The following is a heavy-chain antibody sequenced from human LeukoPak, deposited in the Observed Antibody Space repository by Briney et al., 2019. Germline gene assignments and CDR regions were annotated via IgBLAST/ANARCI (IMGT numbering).Heavy chain of an antibody. CDR3: ARRNLRSGSSPGFDP. Sequence: GGSLRLSCAASGFTVSSNYMSWVRQAPGKGLEWVSVIYSGGSTYYADSVKGRFTISRDNAKNSLYLQMNSLRAEDTAVYYCARRNLRSGSSPGFDPWGQGTLVTVSS. CDR1: GFTVSSNY. J-gene: IGHJ5*02. CDR2: IYSGGST. D-gene: IGHD3-10*01. V-gene: IGHV3-53*01.